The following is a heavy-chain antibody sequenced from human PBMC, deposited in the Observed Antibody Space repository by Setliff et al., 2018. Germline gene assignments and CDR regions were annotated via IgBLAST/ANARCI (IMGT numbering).Heavy chain of an antibody. Sequence: SETLSLTCAVYGGSFSGYYWSWIRQPPGKGLEWIGEINHSGSTNYNPSLKSRVTISVDTSKNQFSLKLSSVTAADTAVYYCARGSQYYNFWSGYQLDYYYYGMDVWGQGTTVTVSS. V-gene: IGHV4-34*01. CDR3: ARGSQYYNFWSGYQLDYYYYGMDV. CDR2: INHSGST. CDR1: GGSFSGYY. J-gene: IGHJ6*02. D-gene: IGHD3-3*01.